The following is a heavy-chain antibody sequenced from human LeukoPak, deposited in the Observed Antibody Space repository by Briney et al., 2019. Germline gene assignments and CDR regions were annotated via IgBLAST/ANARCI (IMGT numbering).Heavy chain of an antibody. D-gene: IGHD4-17*01. CDR1: GGSISSGDYY. CDR2: IYYSGST. J-gene: IGHJ6*01. CDR3: ARDFADYGDFESGYGMDV. V-gene: IGHV4-30-4*01. Sequence: PSETLSLTCTVSGGSISSGDYYWSWIRQPPGKGLEWIGYIYYSGSTYYNPSLKSRVTISVDTSKNQFSLKLSSVTAADTAVYYCARDFADYGDFESGYGMDVWGKGPRSPSPQ.